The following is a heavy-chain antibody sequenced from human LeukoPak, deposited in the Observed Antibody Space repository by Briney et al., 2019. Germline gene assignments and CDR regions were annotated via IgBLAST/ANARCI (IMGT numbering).Heavy chain of an antibody. CDR2: ISYDGSNK. CDR3: AKDAPHVGARVSGMDV. D-gene: IGHD3-16*01. V-gene: IGHV3-30*18. J-gene: IGHJ6*04. Sequence: GGSLRLSCAASGFTFSSYGMHWDRQAPGKGLEWVAVISYDGSNKYYADSVKGRFTISRDNSKNTLYLQMNSLRAEDTAVYYCAKDAPHVGARVSGMDVWGKGTTVTVSS. CDR1: GFTFSSYG.